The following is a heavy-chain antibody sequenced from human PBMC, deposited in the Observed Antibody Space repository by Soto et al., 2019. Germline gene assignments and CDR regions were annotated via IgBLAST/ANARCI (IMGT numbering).Heavy chain of an antibody. D-gene: IGHD3-9*01. J-gene: IGHJ4*02. Sequence: GSLRLSCTASGFTLSTYTINWVRQAPGKGLEWVSGIIQNGETYYTGSVKGRFTISRDNSKNMVYLQMDSLRADDTALYYCAKDRQPDGIWTFDYWGQGTLVTVSS. CDR1: GFTLSTYT. CDR3: AKDRQPDGIWTFDY. CDR2: IIQNGET. V-gene: IGHV3-23*01.